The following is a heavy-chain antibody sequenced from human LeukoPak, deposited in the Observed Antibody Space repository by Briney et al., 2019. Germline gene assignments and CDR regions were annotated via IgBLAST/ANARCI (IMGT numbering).Heavy chain of an antibody. J-gene: IGHJ1*01. Sequence: GGSLRLSCAASGFTFSTAWMNWVRQAPGKGLEWVGRITSKNDGVATDYATPVQGRFTVSRDDSRDTLFLHMISLKTEDTGGYYCTTGYSSIWHDPNWGQGLLLTVSS. CDR2: ITSKNDGVAT. CDR1: GFTFSTAW. CDR3: TTGYSSIWHDPN. D-gene: IGHD6-13*01. V-gene: IGHV3-15*01.